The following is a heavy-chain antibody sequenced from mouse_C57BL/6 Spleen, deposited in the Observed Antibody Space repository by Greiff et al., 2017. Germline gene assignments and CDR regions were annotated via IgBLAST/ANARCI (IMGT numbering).Heavy chain of an antibody. D-gene: IGHD2-3*01. CDR3: VRQGDGYYRYFDV. V-gene: IGHV10-1*01. J-gene: IGHJ1*03. Sequence: EVQVVESGGGLVQPKGSLKLSCAASGFSFNTYAMNWVRQAPGKGLEWVARIRSKSNNYATYYADSVKDRFTISRDDSESMLYLQMNNLKTEDTAMYYCVRQGDGYYRYFDVWGTGTTVTVSS. CDR2: IRSKSNNYAT. CDR1: GFSFNTYA.